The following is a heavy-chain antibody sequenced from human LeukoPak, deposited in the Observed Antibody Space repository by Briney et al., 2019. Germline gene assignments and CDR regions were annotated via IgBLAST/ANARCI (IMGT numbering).Heavy chain of an antibody. D-gene: IGHD3-9*01. CDR1: GFTFSDYW. CDR3: AKNVREADWYYYYMDV. Sequence: GGSLRLSCAASGFTFSDYWMSWVRQAPGQGLEWVANMNQYGSEKYYVGSVKGRFTISRDNAKNSLYLQMNSLRAEDTAVYYCAKNVREADWYYYYMDVWGKGTTVTVSS. V-gene: IGHV3-7*03. CDR2: MNQYGSEK. J-gene: IGHJ6*03.